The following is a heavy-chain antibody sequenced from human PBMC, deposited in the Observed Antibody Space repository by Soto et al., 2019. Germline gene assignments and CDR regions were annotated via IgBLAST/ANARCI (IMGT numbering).Heavy chain of an antibody. CDR3: ARAGHILDDDNWFDP. CDR2: IYYSGST. D-gene: IGHD3-9*01. Sequence: SETLSLTCTVSGGSISSGGYYWSWIRQHPGKGLECIGYIYYSGSTYYNPSLKSRVTISVDTSKNQFSLKLSSVTAADTAVYYCARAGHILDDDNWFDPWGQGTLGTVSS. CDR1: GGSISSGGYY. V-gene: IGHV4-31*03. J-gene: IGHJ5*02.